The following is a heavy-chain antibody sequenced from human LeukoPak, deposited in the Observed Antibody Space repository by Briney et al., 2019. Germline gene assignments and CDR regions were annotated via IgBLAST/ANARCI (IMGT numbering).Heavy chain of an antibody. Sequence: SVKVSWKASGGTFSSYAISCVRHDPGHGLEWMGRIIPIFGTANYAQKFQGRVTITADKSTSTAYMELSSLRSEDTAVYYCARGTYYDQGAFDIWGQGTMVTVSS. V-gene: IGHV1-69*06. D-gene: IGHD3-22*01. CDR1: GGTFSSYA. J-gene: IGHJ3*02. CDR2: IIPIFGTA. CDR3: ARGTYYDQGAFDI.